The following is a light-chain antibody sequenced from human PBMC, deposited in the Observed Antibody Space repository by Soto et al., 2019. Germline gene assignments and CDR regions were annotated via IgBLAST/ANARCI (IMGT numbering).Light chain of an antibody. CDR3: QQYGSSPFT. Sequence: IVMTQSPATLSVSPGERATLSCRASQSINSNLAWYQQKPGQAPGLLIYGASNRATGIPDRISGSGSGTDFTLTISRLEPEDFAVYYCQQYGSSPFTFGGGTKVDIK. J-gene: IGKJ4*01. V-gene: IGKV3-20*01. CDR2: GAS. CDR1: QSINSN.